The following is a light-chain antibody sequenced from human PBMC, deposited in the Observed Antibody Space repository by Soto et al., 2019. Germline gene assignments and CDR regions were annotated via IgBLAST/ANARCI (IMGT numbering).Light chain of an antibody. CDR3: QQYGTSPYT. J-gene: IGKJ2*01. V-gene: IGKV3-20*01. Sequence: EIVLTQSPGTLSLSPGERATLSCRASQSVSSNYLAWYQQKPGQAPRLLIHSASIRATGIPDRFSGSGSGTDFTLTISRLEPEDFAVYYCQQYGTSPYTFGQGTKLEIK. CDR1: QSVSSNY. CDR2: SAS.